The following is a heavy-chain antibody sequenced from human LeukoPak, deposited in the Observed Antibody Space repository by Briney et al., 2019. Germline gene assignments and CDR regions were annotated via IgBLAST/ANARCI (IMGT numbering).Heavy chain of an antibody. J-gene: IGHJ4*02. CDR2: IYYSGST. Sequence: SETLSLTCTVSGGSISSYYWSWIRQPPGKGLEWIGYIYYSGSTIYNPSLKSRVTISVDTSKNQFSLKLSSVTAADTAVYYCARTVHCSGGSCYLGFDYWGQGTLVTVSS. V-gene: IGHV4-59*08. CDR3: ARTVHCSGGSCYLGFDY. CDR1: GGSISSYY. D-gene: IGHD2-15*01.